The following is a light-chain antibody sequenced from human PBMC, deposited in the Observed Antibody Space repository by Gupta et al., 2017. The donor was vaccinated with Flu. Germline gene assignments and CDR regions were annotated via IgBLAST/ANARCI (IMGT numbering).Light chain of an antibody. V-gene: IGLV2-14*01. CDR3: SSYTSSSTWV. CDR2: EVS. CDR1: SSDVGGYNY. J-gene: IGLJ3*02. Sequence: QSALTQPASVSGSPGQSITISCTGTSSDVGGYNYVSWYQQHPGKAPKLMIYEVSNRPSGVSNRSSGSKSGNTASLTISGHQAEDEADYYCSSYTSSSTWVFGGGTKLTVL.